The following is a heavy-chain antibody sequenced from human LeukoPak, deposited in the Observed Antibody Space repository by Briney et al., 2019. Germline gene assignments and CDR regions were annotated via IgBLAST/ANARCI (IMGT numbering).Heavy chain of an antibody. CDR1: GFTFSSYA. Sequence: GGSLRLSCAASGFTFSSYAMSWVRQAPGKGLEWVSAISGSGGSTYYADSVKGRFTISRDNSKNTLYLEMNSLRAEDAAVYYCARNYDFWSGYYLYHFDNWGQGTLVTVSS. V-gene: IGHV3-23*01. CDR3: ARNYDFWSGYYLYHFDN. J-gene: IGHJ4*02. CDR2: ISGSGGST. D-gene: IGHD3-3*01.